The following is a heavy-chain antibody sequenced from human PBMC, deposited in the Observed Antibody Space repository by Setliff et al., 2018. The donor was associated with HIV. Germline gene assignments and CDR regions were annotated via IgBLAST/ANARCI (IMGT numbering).Heavy chain of an antibody. CDR2: IYYSGST. CDR1: GDSVSSRSYY. J-gene: IGHJ4*02. CDR3: ASAGSGTRAPPRY. V-gene: IGHV4-61*01. Sequence: PSETLSLTCTVPGDSVSSRSYYWSWIRQPPGKGLEWIGYIYYSGSTKYNPSLKSRVTISVDTSKNQFSLKLSSVTAADTAVYYCASAGSGTRAPPRYWGQGTLVTVSS. D-gene: IGHD1-1*01.